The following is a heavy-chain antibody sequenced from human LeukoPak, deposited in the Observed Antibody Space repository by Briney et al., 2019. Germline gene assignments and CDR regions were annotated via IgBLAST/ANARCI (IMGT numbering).Heavy chain of an antibody. V-gene: IGHV3-30-3*01. D-gene: IGHD3-3*01. CDR2: ISYDGSNK. CDR3: APGGTIFGVVITPTQTHFDY. Sequence: GGSLRLSCAASGFTFSSYAMHWVRQAPGKGLEWVAVISYDGSNKYYADSVKGRFTISRDNSKNTLYLQMNSLRAEDTAVYYCAPGGTIFGVVITPTQTHFDYWGQGTLVTVSS. J-gene: IGHJ4*02. CDR1: GFTFSSYA.